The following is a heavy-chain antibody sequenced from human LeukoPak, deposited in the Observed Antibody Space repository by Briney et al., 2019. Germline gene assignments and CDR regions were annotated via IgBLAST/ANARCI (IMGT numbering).Heavy chain of an antibody. CDR2: IIPVLGVA. Sequence: SVKVSCKASGGTFSTYAISWVRQAPGQGLEWMGRIIPVLGVANYAQKFQGRVTISADKSTRTAYMEVSSLRSKDTSVYYCATGIGTLWSGYYHDYWGQGTLVTVSS. D-gene: IGHD3-3*01. V-gene: IGHV1-69*04. CDR3: ATGIGTLWSGYYHDY. CDR1: GGTFSTYA. J-gene: IGHJ4*02.